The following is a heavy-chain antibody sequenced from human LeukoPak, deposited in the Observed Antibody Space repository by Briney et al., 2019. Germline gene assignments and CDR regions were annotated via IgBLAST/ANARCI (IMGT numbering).Heavy chain of an antibody. D-gene: IGHD3-10*01. Sequence: ASVKVSCKASGGTFSSYAISWVRQAPGQGLEWMGGIIPVFGTANYAQKFQGRVTITADESTSTAYMELSSLRSEDTAVYYCARVGNYGSGRFRWFDPWGQGTLVTVSS. CDR3: ARVGNYGSGRFRWFDP. J-gene: IGHJ5*02. CDR2: IIPVFGTA. V-gene: IGHV1-69*13. CDR1: GGTFSSYA.